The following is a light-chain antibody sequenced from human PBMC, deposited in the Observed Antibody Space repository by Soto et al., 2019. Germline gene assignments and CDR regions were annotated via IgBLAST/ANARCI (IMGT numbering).Light chain of an antibody. CDR1: QGISSW. J-gene: IGKJ1*01. CDR3: QQYNSYPWT. V-gene: IGKV1-5*01. CDR2: DAS. Sequence: DIQMTQSPSSVSASVGDRVTISFRASQGISSWLAWYQQKPGKAPKLLIYDASSLESGVPSRFSGSGSGTEFTLTISSLQPDDFATYYCQQYNSYPWTFGQGTKVDIK.